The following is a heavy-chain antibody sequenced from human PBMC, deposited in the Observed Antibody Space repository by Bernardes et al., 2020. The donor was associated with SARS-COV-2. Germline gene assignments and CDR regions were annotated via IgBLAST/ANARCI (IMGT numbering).Heavy chain of an antibody. J-gene: IGHJ6*02. CDR2: INSDGSST. CDR3: ARGRYYYESSGYLQGYGLDV. D-gene: IGHD3-22*01. Sequence: GGSLRLSCAASGFTFSSYWMHWVRQAPGKGLVWVSRINSDGSSTSYADSVKGRFTISRDNAKNTLYLQMNSLRAEDTAVYYCARGRYYYESSGYLQGYGLDVWGQGTTVTVSS. V-gene: IGHV3-74*01. CDR1: GFTFSSYW.